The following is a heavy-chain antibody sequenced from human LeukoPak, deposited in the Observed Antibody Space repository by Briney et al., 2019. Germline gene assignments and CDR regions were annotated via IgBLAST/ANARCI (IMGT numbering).Heavy chain of an antibody. V-gene: IGHV4-59*01. CDR1: GGSISGYY. J-gene: IGHJ5*02. D-gene: IGHD2-15*01. CDR3: AKYEPYCSGGSCYGWFDP. CDR2: IYYSGST. Sequence: PSETLSLTCTVSGGSISGYYWSWIRQPPGKGLEWIGYIYYSGSTKYNPSLKSRVTISVDTSRNQFSLKLSSVTAADTAVYYCAKYEPYCSGGSCYGWFDPWGQGTLVTVSS.